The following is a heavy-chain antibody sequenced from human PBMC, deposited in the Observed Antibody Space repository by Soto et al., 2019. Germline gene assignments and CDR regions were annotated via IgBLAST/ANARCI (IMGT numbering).Heavy chain of an antibody. CDR3: ARDSLAAAGDYGMDV. Sequence: PSETLSLTCTVSGGSISSYYWSWLRQPPGKGLEWIGYIYYSGSTNYNPSLKSRVTISVDTSKNQFSLKLSSVTAADTAVYYCARDSLAAAGDYGMDVWGQGTTVTVAS. CDR1: GGSISSYY. V-gene: IGHV4-59*01. D-gene: IGHD6-13*01. CDR2: IYYSGST. J-gene: IGHJ6*02.